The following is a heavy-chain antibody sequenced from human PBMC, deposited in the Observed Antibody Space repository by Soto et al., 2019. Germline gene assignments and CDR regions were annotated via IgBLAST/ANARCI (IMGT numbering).Heavy chain of an antibody. CDR1: GGSFSGYY. D-gene: IGHD2-15*01. CDR2: INNSGST. Sequence: TSETLSLTCAVYGGSFSGYYWSWIRQPPGKGLEWIGEINNSGSTNYNPSLKSRVTISVDTSKNQFSLKLSSVTAADTAVYYCAGGRRIVVVVAAMPRGNWFDPWGQGTLVTVSS. V-gene: IGHV4-34*01. CDR3: AGGRRIVVVVAAMPRGNWFDP. J-gene: IGHJ5*02.